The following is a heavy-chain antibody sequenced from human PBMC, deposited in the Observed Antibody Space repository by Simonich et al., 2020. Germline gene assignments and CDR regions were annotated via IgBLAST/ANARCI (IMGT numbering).Heavy chain of an antibody. Sequence: QLQLQESGPGLVKPSETLSLTCTVSGGSISSSSYYWGWIRQPPGKGLEWIGGIYYSGSTYYNPSPKSRVTISVDTSKNQFSLKLSSVTAADTAVYYCARHAGFAFDIWGQGTMVTVSS. J-gene: IGHJ3*02. CDR3: ARHAGFAFDI. CDR2: IYYSGST. D-gene: IGHD6-13*01. V-gene: IGHV4-39*01. CDR1: GGSISSSSYY.